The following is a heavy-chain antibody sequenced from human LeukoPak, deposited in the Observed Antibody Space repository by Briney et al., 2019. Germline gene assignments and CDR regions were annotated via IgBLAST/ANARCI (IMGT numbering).Heavy chain of an antibody. CDR1: GYTFTGYY. V-gene: IGHV1-69*06. CDR2: IIPIFGTA. J-gene: IGHJ3*02. CDR3: ARNQPRLGIVVVPAANDAFDI. Sequence: WASVKVSCKASGYTFTGYYMHWVRQAPGQGLEWMGGIIPIFGTANYAQKFQGRVTITADKSTSTAYMELSSLRSEDTAVYYCARNQPRLGIVVVPAANDAFDIWGQGTMVTVSS. D-gene: IGHD2-2*01.